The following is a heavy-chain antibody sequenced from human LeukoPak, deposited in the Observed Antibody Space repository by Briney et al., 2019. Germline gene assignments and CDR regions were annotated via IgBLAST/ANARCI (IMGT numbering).Heavy chain of an antibody. D-gene: IGHD3-9*01. V-gene: IGHV3-53*01. CDR2: IYSGGST. J-gene: IGHJ3*02. CDR1: GFIFRSYA. CDR3: ARDHSDILTGYYYDAFDI. Sequence: PGGSLRLSCVGSGFIFRSYAVTWVRQAPGKGLEWVSVIYSGGSTYYADSVKGRFTISRDSSKNTLYLQMNSLRAEDTAVYYCARDHSDILTGYYYDAFDIWGQGTMVTVSS.